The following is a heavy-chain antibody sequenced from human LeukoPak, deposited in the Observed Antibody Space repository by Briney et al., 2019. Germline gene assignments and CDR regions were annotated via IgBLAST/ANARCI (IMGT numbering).Heavy chain of an antibody. CDR2: ISWNSGSI. V-gene: IGHV3-9*01. CDR3: AKAMGRYFDWFFDY. D-gene: IGHD3-9*01. J-gene: IGHJ4*02. Sequence: GGSLRLSCAASGFTFDDYAMHWVRQAPGKGLEWVSGISWNSGSIGYADSVKGRFTISRDNAKNSLYLQMNSLRAEDTALYYCAKAMGRYFDWFFDYWGQGTLVTVSS. CDR1: GFTFDDYA.